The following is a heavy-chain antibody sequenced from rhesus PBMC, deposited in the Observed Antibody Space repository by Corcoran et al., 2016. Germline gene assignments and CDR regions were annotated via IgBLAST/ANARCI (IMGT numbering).Heavy chain of an antibody. CDR2: SYGSGSHT. V-gene: IGHV4S11*01. CDR1: GGSISSNY. J-gene: IGHJ4*01. CDR3: ASGGGGSTLDY. D-gene: IGHD1-1*01. Sequence: QVQLQESGPGLVKPLETLSLTCAVSGGSISSNYWSWIRQPPGKGLEWIGYSYGSGSHTNYTPALKSRVTLSVDTSKNQFSLKLSSVTAADTAVYYCASGGGGSTLDYWGQGVLVTVSS.